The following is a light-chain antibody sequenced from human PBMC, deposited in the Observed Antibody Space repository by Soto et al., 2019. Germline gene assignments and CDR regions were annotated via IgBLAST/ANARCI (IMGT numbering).Light chain of an antibody. V-gene: IGKV3-20*01. Sequence: EIVLTQSPGTLSLSPGERATLSCRASQSVSSSYLAWYQQKPGQAPRLLIYGASSRATGIPDRFSGSGSGTDFNLTIIRLEPEDFAVYYCQQYGSSPKTFGQGTKLEIK. J-gene: IGKJ2*01. CDR3: QQYGSSPKT. CDR2: GAS. CDR1: QSVSSSY.